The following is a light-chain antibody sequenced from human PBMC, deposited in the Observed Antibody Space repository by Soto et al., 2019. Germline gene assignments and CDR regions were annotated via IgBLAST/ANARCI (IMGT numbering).Light chain of an antibody. CDR2: YDS. J-gene: IGLJ3*02. CDR3: QVWVISSGHVV. V-gene: IGLV3-21*01. CDR1: NIGSKS. Sequence: SYELTQPPSVSVAPGKAASVACGGSNIGSKSVHWYQKKSGQAPVLVMYYDSDRPSGIPERFSGSNSGNTATLTISRVEAGDEADDYCQVWVISSGHVVFGGGTKLTVL.